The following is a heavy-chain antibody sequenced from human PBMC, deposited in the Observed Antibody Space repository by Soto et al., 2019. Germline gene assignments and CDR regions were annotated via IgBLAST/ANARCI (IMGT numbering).Heavy chain of an antibody. CDR1: GGTFSSYA. V-gene: IGHV1-69*13. Sequence: GASVKVSCKASGGTFSSYAISWVRQAPGQGLEWMGGIIPFSGTANYAQKFQGRVTITADESPSTVYMELSSLRSEDTAVYFCARSQGSSTSLEIYYYYYYGMDVWGQGTTVTVSS. D-gene: IGHD2-2*01. CDR3: ARSQGSSTSLEIYYYYYYGMDV. J-gene: IGHJ6*02. CDR2: IIPFSGTA.